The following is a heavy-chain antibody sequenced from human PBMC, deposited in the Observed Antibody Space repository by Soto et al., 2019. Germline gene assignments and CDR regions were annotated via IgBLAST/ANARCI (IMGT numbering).Heavy chain of an antibody. Sequence: SETLSLTCAVSGGSISSGGYSWSWIRQPPGKGLEWIGYIYHSGSTYYNPSLKSRVTISVDTSKNQFSLKLSSVTAADTAVYYCARSTKMRGFGDLDYWGQGTLVTVSS. D-gene: IGHD2-21*01. CDR1: GGSISSGGYS. V-gene: IGHV4-30-2*02. J-gene: IGHJ4*02. CDR2: IYHSGST. CDR3: ARSTKMRGFGDLDY.